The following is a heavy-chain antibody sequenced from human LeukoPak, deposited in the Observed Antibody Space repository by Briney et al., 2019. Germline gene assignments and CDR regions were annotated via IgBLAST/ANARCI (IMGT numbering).Heavy chain of an antibody. CDR1: EFTFSSYS. Sequence: GGSLRLSCAASEFTFSSYSMNWVRQAPGKGLEWVSSISSSSSYIYYADSVKGRFTISRDNSKNTLYLQMNSLRAEDTAVYYCARDLDRVRGARLRPVDYWGQGTLVTVSS. CDR2: ISSSSSYI. D-gene: IGHD3-10*01. V-gene: IGHV3-21*01. J-gene: IGHJ4*02. CDR3: ARDLDRVRGARLRPVDY.